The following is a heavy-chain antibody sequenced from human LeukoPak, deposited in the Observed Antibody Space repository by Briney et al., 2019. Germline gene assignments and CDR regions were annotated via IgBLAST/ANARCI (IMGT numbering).Heavy chain of an antibody. D-gene: IGHD2-15*01. CDR1: GGTFSSYT. CDR3: ARDPVVVAAWYAFDI. J-gene: IGHJ3*02. Sequence: ASVKVSCKASGGTFSSYTISWVRQAPGQGLEWMGRIIPIFGTANYAQKFQGRVTITTDESTSTAYMELSSLRSEDTAVYYCARDPVVVAAWYAFDIWGQGTMVTVSS. CDR2: IIPIFGTA. V-gene: IGHV1-69*05.